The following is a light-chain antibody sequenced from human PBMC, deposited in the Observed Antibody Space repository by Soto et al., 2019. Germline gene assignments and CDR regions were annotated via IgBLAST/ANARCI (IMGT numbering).Light chain of an antibody. CDR1: QSVSRN. V-gene: IGKV3-15*01. CDR2: GAS. J-gene: IGKJ3*01. Sequence: EIVVTQSPGILSVSPGERATLSCRASQSVSRNLAWYQQKPGQAPTLLIYGASTRATGIPARFTGSGSGTEFTLTISSLQSEDFAVYYCQEYSKSPLFTFGPGTKVHIK. CDR3: QEYSKSPLFT.